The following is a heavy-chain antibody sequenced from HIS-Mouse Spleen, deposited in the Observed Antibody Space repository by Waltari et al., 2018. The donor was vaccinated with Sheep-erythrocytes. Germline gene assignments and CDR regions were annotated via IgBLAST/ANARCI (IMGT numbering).Heavy chain of an antibody. V-gene: IGHV4-59*08. Sequence: QVQLQESGPGLVKPSATLSLPCTVSGVSISSYYWSWIRQPPGKGLEWIGYIYYSGSTNYNPSLKSRVTISVDTSKNQFSLKLSSVTAADTAVYYCARLELGQFDYWGQGTLVTVSS. CDR1: GVSISSYY. CDR3: ARLELGQFDY. CDR2: IYYSGST. J-gene: IGHJ4*02. D-gene: IGHD1-26*01.